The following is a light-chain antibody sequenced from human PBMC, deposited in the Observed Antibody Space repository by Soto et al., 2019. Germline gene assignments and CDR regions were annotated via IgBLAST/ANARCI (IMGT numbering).Light chain of an antibody. CDR2: KTS. CDR1: RRLSGW. V-gene: IGKV1-5*03. J-gene: IGKJ2*01. Sequence: DIQMTQSPSTLSASVGDRVTITCRARRRLSGWLAWYQQKPGKAPKFLIYKTSSLESGVPSRFSGSASETEFTLTISSLQPDDSATYYCLQYNSLYTFGQGTKLEIK. CDR3: LQYNSLYT.